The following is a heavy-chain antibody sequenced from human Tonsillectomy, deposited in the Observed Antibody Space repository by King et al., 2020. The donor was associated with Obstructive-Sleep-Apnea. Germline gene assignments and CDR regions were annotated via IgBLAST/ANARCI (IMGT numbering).Heavy chain of an antibody. V-gene: IGHV4-39*07. J-gene: IGHJ4*01. CDR2: IYYSGST. Sequence: QLQLQESGPGLVKPSETLSLTCTVSGGSISSSSYYWGWICQPPGKGLEWIVSIYYSGSTYYNPSLKSRVTISVDTPKNQFSLKRRSVTAADTAVYYCAGRQYDYGSGSYYKYWGQGTLVTVSS. CDR3: AGRQYDYGSGSYYKY. CDR1: GGSISSSSYY. D-gene: IGHD3-10*01.